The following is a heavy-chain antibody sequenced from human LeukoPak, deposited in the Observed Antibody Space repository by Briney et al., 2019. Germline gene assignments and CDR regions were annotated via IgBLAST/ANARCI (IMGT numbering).Heavy chain of an antibody. V-gene: IGHV4-39*02. D-gene: IGHD1/OR15-1a*01. CDR3: AGLRETGTGRGFMDV. J-gene: IGHJ6*04. CDR1: GDSISSPSYY. CDR2: FYNSEST. Sequence: SETLSLTCTVSGDSISSPSYYWGWIRQPPGKGLEWIGSFYNSESTYYNPSLRSRLTISVDTSKNLFSLKRSSVTAAHTAKFYCAGLRETGTGRGFMDVWGIGTRVIVPP.